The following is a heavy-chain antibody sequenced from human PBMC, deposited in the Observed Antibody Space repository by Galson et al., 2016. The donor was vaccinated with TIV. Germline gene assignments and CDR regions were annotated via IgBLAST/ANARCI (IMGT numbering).Heavy chain of an antibody. CDR1: GGSLNSGVYY. Sequence: TLSLTCIVSGGSLNSGVYYWTWIRQPPGKGLEWIGSIYYSEIIYYNPSLKSRVTMSEDPSKNQFSLRLSSVSAADTAVYFCARTTGAGIAARVLFDFWGQGTLVTVSS. D-gene: IGHD6-6*01. CDR3: ARTTGAGIAARVLFDF. J-gene: IGHJ4*02. V-gene: IGHV4-30-4*08. CDR2: IYYSEII.